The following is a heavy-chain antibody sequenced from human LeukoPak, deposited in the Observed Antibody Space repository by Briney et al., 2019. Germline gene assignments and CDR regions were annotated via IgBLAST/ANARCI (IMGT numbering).Heavy chain of an antibody. V-gene: IGHV3-23*01. CDR2: ISGSGGST. CDR3: ARYSSSWYLTWGTLDY. D-gene: IGHD6-13*01. CDR1: GFTFSSYA. Sequence: GGSLRLSCAASGFTFSSYAMSWVRQAPGKGLEWVSAISGSGGSTYYADSVKGRFAISRDNSKNTLYLQMNSLRAEDTAVYYCARYSSSWYLTWGTLDYWGQGTLVTVSS. J-gene: IGHJ4*02.